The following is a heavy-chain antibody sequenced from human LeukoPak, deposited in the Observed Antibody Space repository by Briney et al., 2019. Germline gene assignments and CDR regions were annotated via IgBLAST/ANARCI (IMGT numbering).Heavy chain of an antibody. Sequence: SETLSLTCTVSGGSISSYYWSWIRQPPGKGLEWIGYIYYSGSTNYNPSLKSRVTISVDTSKNQFSLKLSSVTAADTAVYYCARAEQWLAYAFDYWGQGTLVTVSS. J-gene: IGHJ4*02. CDR1: GGSISSYY. V-gene: IGHV4-59*01. CDR3: ARAEQWLAYAFDY. CDR2: IYYSGST. D-gene: IGHD6-19*01.